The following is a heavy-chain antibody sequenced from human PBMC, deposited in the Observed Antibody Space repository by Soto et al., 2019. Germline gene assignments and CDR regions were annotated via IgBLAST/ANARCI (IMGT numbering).Heavy chain of an antibody. D-gene: IGHD3-10*01. V-gene: IGHV3-74*03. CDR3: ARDFMARGRDSNWFDP. Sequence: EVQLVESGGGLVQPGGSLRLSCAASGFIFSSYWMHWVRQAPGKGPVWVARINSDGRNTKYADSVKGRFTISRDNAKNTLDLQMNRLRAEDTAVYYSARDFMARGRDSNWFDPWGHGTLVTVS. CDR1: GFIFSSYW. CDR2: INSDGRNT. J-gene: IGHJ5*02.